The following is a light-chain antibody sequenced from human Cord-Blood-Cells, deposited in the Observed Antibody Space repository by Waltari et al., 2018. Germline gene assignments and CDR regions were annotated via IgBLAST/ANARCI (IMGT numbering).Light chain of an antibody. J-gene: IGKJ1*01. CDR3: QQYNSYPWT. V-gene: IGKV1-5*03. Sequence: DIQMTQSPSTLSASVGARVTITCLTSQSISSWLAWYQQKPGKTPKLLIYKASSLESGVPSRFSGSGSGTEFTLTISSLQPDDFATYYCQQYNSYPWTFGQGTKVEIK. CDR2: KAS. CDR1: QSISSW.